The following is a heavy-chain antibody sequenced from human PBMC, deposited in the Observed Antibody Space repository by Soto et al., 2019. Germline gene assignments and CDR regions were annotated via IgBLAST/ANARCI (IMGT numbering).Heavy chain of an antibody. V-gene: IGHV1-58*01. CDR1: GFTFTSSA. CDR3: AARTKVSVLVPAAKEIRDYYYYYGMDV. J-gene: IGHJ6*02. CDR2: IVVGSGNT. Sequence: GASVKVSCKASGFTFTSSAVQWVRQARGQRLEWIGWIVVGSGNTNYAQKFQERVTITRDMSTSTAYMELSSLRSEDTAVYYCAARTKVSVLVPAAKEIRDYYYYYGMDVWGQGTTVTVSS. D-gene: IGHD2-2*01.